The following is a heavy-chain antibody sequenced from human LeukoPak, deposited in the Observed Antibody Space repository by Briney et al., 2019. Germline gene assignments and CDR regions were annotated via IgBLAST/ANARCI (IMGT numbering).Heavy chain of an antibody. CDR1: GFPFSTYA. CDR2: VTGSGANS. D-gene: IGHD4-17*01. CDR3: AKSDYGYYFDS. Sequence: GGSLRLSCAASGFPFSTYAMNWVRQAPGKGLEWVSAVTGSGANSYYADSVKGRFSVTRDNSKNMVYLQMSSLRAEDTALYYCAKSDYGYYFDSWGQGTLVTVSS. V-gene: IGHV3-23*01. J-gene: IGHJ4*02.